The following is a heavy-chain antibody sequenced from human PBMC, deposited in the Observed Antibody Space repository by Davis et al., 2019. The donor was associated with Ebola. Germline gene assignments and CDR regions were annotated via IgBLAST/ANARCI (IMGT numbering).Heavy chain of an antibody. V-gene: IGHV3-48*01. J-gene: IGHJ4*02. CDR3: ARPQSPLYSSGWVY. CDR1: GFTFSNAW. Sequence: GGSLRLSCAASGFTFSNAWMSWVRQAPGKGLEWVSYMSHSSNTIYYADSVKGRFTISRDNAKNSLFLQMNNLRADDTAVYYCARPQSPLYSSGWVYWGQGTLVTVSS. CDR2: MSHSSNTI. D-gene: IGHD6-19*01.